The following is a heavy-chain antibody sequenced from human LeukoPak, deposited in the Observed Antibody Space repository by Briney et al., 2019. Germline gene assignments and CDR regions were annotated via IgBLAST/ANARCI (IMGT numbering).Heavy chain of an antibody. CDR1: GYTFTSYY. J-gene: IGHJ4*02. D-gene: IGHD1-26*01. Sequence: SVKVSCKASGYTFTSYYIHLVRQAPGQGLEWMGIINPSGGSTSYAQKFRDRLTMTRDTSTSTLHMELSSLRSEDTAVYYCAREPPPSYSGGREYYFDYWGQGTLVTVSS. CDR3: AREPPPSYSGGREYYFDY. V-gene: IGHV1-46*01. CDR2: INPSGGST.